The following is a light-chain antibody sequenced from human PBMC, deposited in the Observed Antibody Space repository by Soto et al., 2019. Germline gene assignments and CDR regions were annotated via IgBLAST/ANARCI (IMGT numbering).Light chain of an antibody. CDR1: KNDIGVYDF. Sequence: QSVLTQPPSASGSPGQSVTISCTGTKNDIGVYDFVSWYQHHPGKAPRLIIYEVVQRPSGVPDRFSGSKSGNTASLTVSGLQAADEADYFCSSYRSTTTFGVFGTGTKVTV. CDR3: SSYRSTTTFGV. V-gene: IGLV2-8*01. J-gene: IGLJ1*01. CDR2: EVV.